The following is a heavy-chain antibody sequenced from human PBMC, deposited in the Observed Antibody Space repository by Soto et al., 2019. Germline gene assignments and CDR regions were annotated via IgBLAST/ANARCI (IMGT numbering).Heavy chain of an antibody. D-gene: IGHD4-17*01. CDR1: GGSISSGGYY. Sequence: SETLSLTCTVSGGSISSGGYYWSWIRQHPGKGLEWIGYIYYSGSTYYNPSLKSRVTISVDTSKNQFSLKMSSVTAADTAVYYCARDRWTTGTNWFDPWGQGTLVTVSS. V-gene: IGHV4-31*03. J-gene: IGHJ5*02. CDR2: IYYSGST. CDR3: ARDRWTTGTNWFDP.